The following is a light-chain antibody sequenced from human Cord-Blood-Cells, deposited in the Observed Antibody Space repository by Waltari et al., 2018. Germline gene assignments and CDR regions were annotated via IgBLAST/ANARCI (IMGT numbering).Light chain of an antibody. Sequence: EIVMTQSPATLSVSPGERATLSSRASQSVSSNLAWYQQKPGQAPRLLIYGASTRATGIPARFSVSGSGTEFTLTISSLQSEYFAVYYCQQYNNWPLTFGGGTKVEIK. CDR2: GAS. CDR3: QQYNNWPLT. J-gene: IGKJ4*01. CDR1: QSVSSN. V-gene: IGKV3-15*01.